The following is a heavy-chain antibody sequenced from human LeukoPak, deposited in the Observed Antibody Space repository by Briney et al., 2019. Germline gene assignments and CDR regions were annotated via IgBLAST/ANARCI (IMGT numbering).Heavy chain of an antibody. CDR3: ARGLRYYDSSGYRTGYWFDP. V-gene: IGHV4-4*07. Sequence: SETLSLTCTVSGGSISSYYWSWIRQPAGKGLEWIGRIYTSGSTNYNPSLKSRVTMSVDTSKNQFSLKLSSVTAADTAVYSCARGLRYYDSSGYRTGYWFDPWGQGALVTVSS. J-gene: IGHJ5*02. CDR2: IYTSGST. D-gene: IGHD3-22*01. CDR1: GGSISSYY.